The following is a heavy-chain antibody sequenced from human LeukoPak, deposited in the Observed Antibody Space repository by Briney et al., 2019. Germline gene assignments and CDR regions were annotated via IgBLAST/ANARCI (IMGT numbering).Heavy chain of an antibody. J-gene: IGHJ4*02. D-gene: IGHD5-18*01. Sequence: GGSLRLSCAASQFTFNIYPMHWVRQAPGKGLEWVGRIKSKTDGGTTDYAAPVKGRFTISRDDSKNTLYLQMSSLKTEDTAVYFCAHRDTAMVRVDYWGQGTLVTVSS. CDR2: IKSKTDGGTT. CDR1: QFTFNIYP. CDR3: AHRDTAMVRVDY. V-gene: IGHV3-15*01.